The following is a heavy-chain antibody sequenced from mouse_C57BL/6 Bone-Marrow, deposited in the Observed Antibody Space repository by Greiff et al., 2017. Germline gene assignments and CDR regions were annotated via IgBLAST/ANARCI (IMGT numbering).Heavy chain of an antibody. Sequence: QVQLKASGAELARPGASVKMSCKASGYTFTSYTMHWVKQRPGQGLEWIGYINPSSGYTKYNQKFKDKATLTADKSSSTAYMQLSSLTSEDSAVYYCARWGSLYWYFDVWGTGTTVTVSS. CDR1: GYTFTSYT. J-gene: IGHJ1*03. V-gene: IGHV1-4*01. CDR2: INPSSGYT. D-gene: IGHD6-1*01. CDR3: ARWGSLYWYFDV.